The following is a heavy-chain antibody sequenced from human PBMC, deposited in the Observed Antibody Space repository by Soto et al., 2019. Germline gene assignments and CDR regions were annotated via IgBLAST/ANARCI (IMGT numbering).Heavy chain of an antibody. Sequence: IYMKAAGGTFSSYAISWVRHAPGQGLEWMVGIIPIFGTANYAQKFQCRVTITADKSTSTAYMELSSLISEDTAVYYCARADSSPGWFDTLGQGTLVTDSS. V-gene: IGHV1-69*06. D-gene: IGHD6-13*01. CDR3: ARADSSPGWFDT. J-gene: IGHJ5*02. CDR2: IIPIFGTA. CDR1: GGTFSSYA.